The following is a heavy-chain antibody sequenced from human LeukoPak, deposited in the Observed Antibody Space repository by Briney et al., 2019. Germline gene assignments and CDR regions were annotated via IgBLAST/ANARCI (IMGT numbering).Heavy chain of an antibody. CDR3: ARVPSYFWSGYLFDY. D-gene: IGHD3-3*01. CDR2: INPNSGGT. CDR1: GYTFTGYY. Sequence: ASVKVSCKASGYTFTGYYMHWVRQAPEQGLEWMGWINPNSGGTNYAQKFQGRVTMTRDTSISTAYMELSRLRSDDTAVYYCARVPSYFWSGYLFDYWGQGTLVTVSS. J-gene: IGHJ4*02. V-gene: IGHV1-2*02.